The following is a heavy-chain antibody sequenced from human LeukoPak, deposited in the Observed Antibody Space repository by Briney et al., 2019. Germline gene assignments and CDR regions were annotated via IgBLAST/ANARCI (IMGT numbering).Heavy chain of an antibody. D-gene: IGHD1-26*01. CDR3: ARAPRGVVGATPFDY. Sequence: SQTLSLTCTVSGGSISSGDYYWSWIRQPPGKGLEWIGYIYYSGSTCYNPSLKSRVTISVDTPKNQFSLKLSSVTAADTAVYYCARAPRGVVGATPFDYWGQGTLVTVSS. V-gene: IGHV4-30-4*08. CDR1: GGSISSGDYY. J-gene: IGHJ4*02. CDR2: IYYSGST.